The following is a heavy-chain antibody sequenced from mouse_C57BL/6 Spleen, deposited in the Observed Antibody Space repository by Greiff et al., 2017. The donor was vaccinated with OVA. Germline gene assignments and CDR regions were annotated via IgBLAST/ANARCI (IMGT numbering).Heavy chain of an antibody. CDR2: IDPSDSYT. CDR3: ARSTMVGTFDY. CDR1: GYTFTSYW. V-gene: IGHV1-50*01. D-gene: IGHD2-2*01. J-gene: IGHJ2*01. Sequence: QVQLQQPGAELVKPGASVKLSCKASGYTFTSYWMQWVKQRPGQGLEWIGEIDPSDSYTNYNQKFKGKAALTVDTSASTAYMQLSSLTSEDYAVNNCARSTMVGTFDYWGQGTTLTVSS.